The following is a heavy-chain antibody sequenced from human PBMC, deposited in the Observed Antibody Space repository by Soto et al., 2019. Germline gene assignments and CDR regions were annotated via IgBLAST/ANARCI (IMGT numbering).Heavy chain of an antibody. V-gene: IGHV4-31*02. CDR2: IYYSGST. CDR1: GFTVNNNY. J-gene: IGHJ4*02. CDR3: ARGDLTLPY. Sequence: LWLSCAASGFTVNNNYMSWFRQHPGKGLEWIGYIYYSGSTYYNPSLKSRVTISVDTSKNQFSLKLSSVTAADTGVYYCARGDLTLPYWGQGTLVTVSS.